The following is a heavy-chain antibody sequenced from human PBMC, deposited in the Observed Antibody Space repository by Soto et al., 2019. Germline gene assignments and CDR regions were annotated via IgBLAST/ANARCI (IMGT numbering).Heavy chain of an antibody. Sequence: GASVKVSCKASGFTFTSSAVQWVRQARGQRLEWIGWIVVGSGNTNYAQKFQERVTITRDMSTSTAYMELSSLRSEDTAVYYCAAVGSSSWRDYYYYGMDVWGQGTTVTVSS. CDR3: AAVGSSSWRDYYYYGMDV. D-gene: IGHD6-13*01. J-gene: IGHJ6*02. CDR1: GFTFTSSA. CDR2: IVVGSGNT. V-gene: IGHV1-58*01.